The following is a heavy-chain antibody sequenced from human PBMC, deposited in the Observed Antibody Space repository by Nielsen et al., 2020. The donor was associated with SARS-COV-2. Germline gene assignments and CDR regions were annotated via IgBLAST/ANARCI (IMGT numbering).Heavy chain of an antibody. CDR1: GFTFDDYA. Sequence: GGSLRLSCAASGFTFDDYAMHWVRQAPGKGLEWVSGISWNSGSIGYADSVKGRFTISRANAKNSLYLQMNSLRAEETALYYCAKLPGADSSGWYVDYWGQGTLVTVSS. CDR2: ISWNSGSI. V-gene: IGHV3-9*01. J-gene: IGHJ4*02. D-gene: IGHD6-19*01. CDR3: AKLPGADSSGWYVDY.